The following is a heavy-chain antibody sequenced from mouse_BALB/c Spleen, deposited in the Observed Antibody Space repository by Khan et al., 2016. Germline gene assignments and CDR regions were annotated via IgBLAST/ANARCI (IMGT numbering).Heavy chain of an antibody. CDR2: VRNKANGYTT. CDR1: GFTFTDYY. V-gene: IGHV7-3*02. J-gene: IGHJ1*01. D-gene: IGHD2-3*01. CDR3: ASDLNDGYYWYVDV. Sequence: EVELVESGGGLVQPGGSLRLSCTTSGFTFTDYYMSWVRQPPGEALEWLGFVRNKANGYTTEYSPSVKGRFTLSRDNSQSILYLKMNTLRAEDNATYDCASDLNDGYYWYVDVWGAGTTVTVSS.